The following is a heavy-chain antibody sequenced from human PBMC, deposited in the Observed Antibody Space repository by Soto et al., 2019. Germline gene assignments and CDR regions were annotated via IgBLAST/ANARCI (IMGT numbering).Heavy chain of an antibody. V-gene: IGHV1-46*01. CDR3: ARDPFGSWDSSGYSDSFDY. CDR1: GYTFTSYY. D-gene: IGHD3-22*01. J-gene: IGHJ4*02. Sequence: GASVKVSCKASGYTFTSYYMHCVRQAPGQGLEWMGIINPSGGSTSYAQKFQGRVTMTRDTSTSTVYMELSSLRSEDTAVYYCARDPFGSWDSSGYSDSFDYWGQGTLVTVSS. CDR2: INPSGGST.